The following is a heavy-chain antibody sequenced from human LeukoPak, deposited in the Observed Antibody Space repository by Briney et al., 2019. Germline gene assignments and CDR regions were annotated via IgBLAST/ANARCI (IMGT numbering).Heavy chain of an antibody. CDR1: GGTFSSYA. CDR3: ARDAVTISSWFDP. V-gene: IGHV1-69*06. Sequence: SVKVSCKASGGTFSSYAISWVRQAPGQGLEWMGGIIPIFGTANYAQKFQGRVTITADKSTSTAYMELSSLRSEDTAVYYCARDAVTISSWFDPWGQGTLVTVSS. D-gene: IGHD4-17*01. J-gene: IGHJ5*02. CDR2: IIPIFGTA.